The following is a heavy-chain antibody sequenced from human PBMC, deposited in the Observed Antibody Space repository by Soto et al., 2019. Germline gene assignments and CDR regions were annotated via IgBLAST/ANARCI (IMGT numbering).Heavy chain of an antibody. J-gene: IGHJ4*02. CDR3: AKDSSSWPHYFDY. CDR1: GFTLRSYA. D-gene: IGHD6-13*01. CDR2: ISGSGGST. V-gene: IGHV3-23*01. Sequence: GGSLRLSCAASGFTLRSYAMSWVRQAPGKGLEWVSAISGSGGSTYYADSVKGRFTISRDNSKNTLYLQMNSLRAEDTAVYYCAKDSSSWPHYFDYWGQGTLVTVSS.